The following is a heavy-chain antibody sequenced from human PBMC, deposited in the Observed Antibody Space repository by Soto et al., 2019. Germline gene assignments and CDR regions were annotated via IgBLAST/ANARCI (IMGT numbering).Heavy chain of an antibody. CDR3: ARDAPDVGYCFDY. J-gene: IGHJ4*02. CDR1: GGSISSGGYY. V-gene: IGHV4-31*03. D-gene: IGHD3-22*01. Sequence: QVQLQESGPGLVRPSQTLSLTCTVSGGSISSGGYYWSWIRQHPGKGLEWIGYIYYSGSTYYNPSLNSRVTMSVDTSKNQFSLNLSSVTAADTAVYYCARDAPDVGYCFDYWGQGTLVTVSS. CDR2: IYYSGST.